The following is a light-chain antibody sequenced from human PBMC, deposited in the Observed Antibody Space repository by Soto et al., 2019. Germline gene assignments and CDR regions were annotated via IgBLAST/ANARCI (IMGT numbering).Light chain of an antibody. Sequence: EVVMTQSPATLSVSPGERATHSCRASESVSRNLAWYQQKPGQAHRLLIYDASTRATGIPDRFSGGGSGTEFTLTISSLQSEDFVVYYCQQYNSWPPLTLGQGTRLEIK. CDR2: DAS. J-gene: IGKJ5*01. CDR3: QQYNSWPPLT. CDR1: ESVSRN. V-gene: IGKV3-15*01.